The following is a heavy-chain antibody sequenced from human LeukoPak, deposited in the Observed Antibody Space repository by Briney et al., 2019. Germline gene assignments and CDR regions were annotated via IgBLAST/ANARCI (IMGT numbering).Heavy chain of an antibody. CDR1: GASISGYY. CDR3: ARHGEVSGTYFPPHHYGMDV. V-gene: IGHV4-59*08. J-gene: IGHJ6*02. Sequence: ETLSLTCTVSGASISGYYWSWIRQPPGKGLEWIGFVYYSGSTNYSPSLKSRATISIDTSKNQFSLRLSSVTAADTAVYYCARHGEVSGTYFPPHHYGMDVWGQGTTVTVSS. D-gene: IGHD3-16*01. CDR2: VYYSGST.